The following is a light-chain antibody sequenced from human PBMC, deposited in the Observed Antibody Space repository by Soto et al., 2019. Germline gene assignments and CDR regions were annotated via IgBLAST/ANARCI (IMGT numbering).Light chain of an antibody. CDR1: QSIRNY. Sequence: DIQMTLSPPTLSASVGDRVTITCRASQSIRNYLAWYQQMPGKAPKLLIYGAYNLQSGVPSRFSGSGSGTEFTLTISSLQPDDFATYFCQHHNSYSQTFGQGTKVEIK. J-gene: IGKJ1*01. CDR2: GAY. V-gene: IGKV1-5*01. CDR3: QHHNSYSQT.